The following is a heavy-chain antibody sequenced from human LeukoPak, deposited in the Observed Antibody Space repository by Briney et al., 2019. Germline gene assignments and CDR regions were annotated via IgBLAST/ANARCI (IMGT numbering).Heavy chain of an antibody. CDR3: ARVTMVPVYYYYGMDV. J-gene: IGHJ6*02. CDR2: INSDGSST. V-gene: IGHV3-74*01. Sequence: GGSLRLSCAASGFTFSSYWMHWVRQAPGKGLVWVSRINSDGSSTSYADSVKGRFTISRDNAKNTLYLQMNSLRAEDTAVYYCARVTMVPVYYYYGMDVWGQGTTVTVSS. D-gene: IGHD3-10*01. CDR1: GFTFSSYW.